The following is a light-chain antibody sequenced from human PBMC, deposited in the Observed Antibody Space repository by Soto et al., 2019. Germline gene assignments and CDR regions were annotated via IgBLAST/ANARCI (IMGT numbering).Light chain of an antibody. V-gene: IGKV3-15*01. CDR3: QHYVTSSIT. CDR1: QSVSSN. J-gene: IGKJ5*01. CDR2: GAS. Sequence: EIVMTQSPATLSVSPGERATLSCRASQSVSSNLAWYQQKPGQAPRLLIYGASTRATGIPARFSGGGSGTHFTLTISRLEPEDFAVYYCQHYVTSSITFGQGTRLEIK.